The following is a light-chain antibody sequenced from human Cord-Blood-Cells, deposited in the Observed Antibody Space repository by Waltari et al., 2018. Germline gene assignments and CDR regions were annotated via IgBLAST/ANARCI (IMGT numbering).Light chain of an antibody. V-gene: IGKV1-39*01. CDR3: QQSYSTPLT. Sequence: DIQMTQSPSSLSASVGVSVTITCQASQSISRYLNLYQQKPGKAPTLLSYAASSLQSGVPSRVSGSGSGTDFTLYISSLPPEDFATYYGQQSYSTPLTFGQGTKVEIK. CDR1: QSISRY. J-gene: IGKJ1*01. CDR2: AAS.